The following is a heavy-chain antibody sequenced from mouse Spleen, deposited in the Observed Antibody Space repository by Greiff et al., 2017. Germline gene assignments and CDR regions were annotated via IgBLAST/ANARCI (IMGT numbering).Heavy chain of an antibody. CDR3: ASSDYFGSPYFDY. D-gene: IGHD1-1*01. CDR2: IYIGNGYT. Sequence: VQLKQSGAELVRPGSSVKMSCKTSGYTFTNYGINWVKQRPGQGLEWIGYIYIGNGYTEYNEKFKGKATLTSDTSSSTAYMQLSSLTSEDSAIYFCASSDYFGSPYFDYWGQGTTLTVSS. J-gene: IGHJ2*01. CDR1: GYTFTNYG. V-gene: IGHV1-58*01.